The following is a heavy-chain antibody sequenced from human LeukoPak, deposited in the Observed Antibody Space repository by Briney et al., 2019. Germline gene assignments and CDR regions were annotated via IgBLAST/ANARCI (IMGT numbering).Heavy chain of an antibody. J-gene: IGHJ4*02. V-gene: IGHV3-7*03. Sequence: GGSLRLSCAASGFTFSSYWMSWVRQAPGKGLEWVANIKQDGSEKYYVDSVKGRFTISRDNSKNTLYLQMNSLRAEDTAVYYCAKDLQRDDFWSGYFANWGQGTLVTVSS. D-gene: IGHD3-3*01. CDR1: GFTFSSYW. CDR2: IKQDGSEK. CDR3: AKDLQRDDFWSGYFAN.